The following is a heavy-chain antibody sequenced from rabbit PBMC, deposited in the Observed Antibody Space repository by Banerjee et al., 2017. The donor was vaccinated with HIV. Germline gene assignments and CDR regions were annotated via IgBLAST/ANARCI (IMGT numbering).Heavy chain of an antibody. V-gene: IGHV1S40*01. CDR3: GRDRDGDAGYGSLAL. CDR2: INSNTGNT. D-gene: IGHD6-1*01. J-gene: IGHJ3*01. Sequence: QSLEESGGDLVKPEGSLTLTCTASGFSFNNKYVMCWVRQAPGKGLEWIACINSNTGNTVYASWAKGPFTISKTSSTTVTLQMTSLTAADTATYFCGRDRDGDAGYGSLALWGQGTLVTVS. CDR1: GFSFNNKYV.